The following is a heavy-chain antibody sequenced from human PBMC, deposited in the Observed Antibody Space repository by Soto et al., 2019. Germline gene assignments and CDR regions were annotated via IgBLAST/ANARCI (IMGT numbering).Heavy chain of an antibody. CDR1: GGTFSSYA. Sequence: QVQLVQSGAEVKKPGSSVKVSCKASGGTFSSYAISWVRQAPGQGPEWMGGIIPIFGTANYAQKFQGRVTITADESTSTAYMELSSLRSEDTAVYYCASHPFSVSSSSGRVPSSDYYYYYGMDVWGQGTTVTVSS. D-gene: IGHD6-6*01. CDR3: ASHPFSVSSSSGRVPSSDYYYYYGMDV. CDR2: IIPIFGTA. J-gene: IGHJ6*02. V-gene: IGHV1-69*01.